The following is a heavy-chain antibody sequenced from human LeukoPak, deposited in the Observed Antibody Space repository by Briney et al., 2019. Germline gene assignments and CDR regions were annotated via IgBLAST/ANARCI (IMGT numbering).Heavy chain of an antibody. CDR3: ARVRFAK. CDR1: GFTFSSYA. D-gene: IGHD3-10*01. Sequence: GGSLRLSCAASGFTFSSYAMHWVRQAPGKGLEWVAVISYDGSNKYYADSVKGRFTISRDNSKNTLYLQMNSLRAEDTAVYYCARVRFAKWGQGTLVTVSS. V-gene: IGHV3-30-3*01. CDR2: ISYDGSNK. J-gene: IGHJ4*02.